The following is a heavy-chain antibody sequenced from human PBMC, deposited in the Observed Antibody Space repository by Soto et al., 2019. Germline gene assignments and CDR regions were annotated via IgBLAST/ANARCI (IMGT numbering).Heavy chain of an antibody. CDR3: ASQGYDILTGYFTGYFDY. CDR2: IIPILGIA. J-gene: IGHJ4*02. V-gene: IGHV1-69*02. CDR1: GGTFSSYT. Sequence: GASVKVSCKASGGTFSSYTISWVRQAPGQGLEWMGRIIPILGIANYAQKFQGRVTITADKSTSTAYMELSSLRSEDTAVYYCASQGYDILTGYFTGYFDYWGQGTLVTVSS. D-gene: IGHD3-9*01.